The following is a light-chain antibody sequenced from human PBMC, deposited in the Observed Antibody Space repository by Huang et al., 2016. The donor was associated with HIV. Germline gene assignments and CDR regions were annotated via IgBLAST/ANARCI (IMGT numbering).Light chain of an antibody. Sequence: DIVMTQSPDSLAVSLGERAPINCKSSQSVLYSSNNKNYLSWYPQKPGQPPKLLIYWASTRESGVPDRFSGSGSGTDFTLTISSLQAEDVAVYYCQQYYSTPLTFGGGTKVEIK. V-gene: IGKV4-1*01. CDR2: WAS. J-gene: IGKJ4*01. CDR3: QQYYSTPLT. CDR1: QSVLYSSNNKNY.